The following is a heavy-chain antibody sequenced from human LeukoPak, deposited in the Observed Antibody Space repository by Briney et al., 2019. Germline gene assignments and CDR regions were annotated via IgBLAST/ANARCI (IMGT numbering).Heavy chain of an antibody. J-gene: IGHJ4*02. CDR1: GFTFSSYW. Sequence: QLGGSLRLSRAASGFTFSSYWMHWVRQAPRKGLVWVSRINSEGSSTSYADSVKGRFTISRDDAKNTLSLQMNCLSAADTAVYYCAKGGTHYYGSGEGVDYWGQGTLVTVSS. CDR3: AKGGTHYYGSGEGVDY. V-gene: IGHV3-74*01. CDR2: INSEGSST. D-gene: IGHD3-10*01.